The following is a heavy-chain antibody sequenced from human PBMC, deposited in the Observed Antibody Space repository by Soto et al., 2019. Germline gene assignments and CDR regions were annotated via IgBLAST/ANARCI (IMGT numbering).Heavy chain of an antibody. CDR3: ARGKDYVRGYSFGYLWFDP. Sequence: SETLSLTCTVSGGSISSSSYYWGWIRQPTGKGLEWIGSIYYSGITYYNPSLRSRVTISVDTSKNQFSLKLSSVTAADTAVYYCARGKDYVRGYSFGYLWFDPWGQGTLVTVS. CDR2: IYYSGIT. CDR1: GGSISSSSYY. J-gene: IGHJ5*02. D-gene: IGHD5-18*01. V-gene: IGHV4-39*01.